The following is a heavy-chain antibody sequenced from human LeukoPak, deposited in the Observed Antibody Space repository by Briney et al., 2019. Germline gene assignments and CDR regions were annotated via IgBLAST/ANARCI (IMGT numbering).Heavy chain of an antibody. V-gene: IGHV4-61*02. Sequence: SETLSLTCTVSGGSISSGSYYWSWIRQPAGKGLEWIGRIYTSGSTNYNPSLKSRVTISVDTSKNQFSLKLSSVTAADTAVYYCARRGYGSGSYTPFDYWGQGTLVTVSS. CDR2: IYTSGST. D-gene: IGHD3-10*01. CDR1: GGSISSGSYY. J-gene: IGHJ4*02. CDR3: ARRGYGSGSYTPFDY.